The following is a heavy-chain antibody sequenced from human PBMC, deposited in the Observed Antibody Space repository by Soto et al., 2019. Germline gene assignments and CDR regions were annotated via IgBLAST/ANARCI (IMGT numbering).Heavy chain of an antibody. CDR2: IIPMLTVT. CDR3: SIGSWSAETFDV. V-gene: IGHV1-69*02. D-gene: IGHD2-2*01. CDR1: GGTFSTYT. J-gene: IGHJ3*01. Sequence: QVHLVQSGAEVKKPGSSVKVSCKAAGGTFSTYTLIWVRQAPRQGLEWMGRIIPMLTVTNSAQKFQGRVTLTADKSTSTAFMELSSLRSDDTAVYYCSIGSWSAETFDVWGQGTMVTVSS.